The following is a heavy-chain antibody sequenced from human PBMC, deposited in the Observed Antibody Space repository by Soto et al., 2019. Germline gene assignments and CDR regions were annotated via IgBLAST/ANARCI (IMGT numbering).Heavy chain of an antibody. Sequence: SVKVSCKASGGTFSSYAISWVRQAPGQGLEWMGGIIPIFGTANYAQKFQGRVTITADKSTSTAYMELSSLRSEDTAVYYCARRDTSGFLRYFDNWGQGTQVTVSS. CDR2: IIPIFGTA. V-gene: IGHV1-69*06. J-gene: IGHJ4*02. CDR1: GGTFSSYA. CDR3: ARRDTSGFLRYFDN. D-gene: IGHD3-3*01.